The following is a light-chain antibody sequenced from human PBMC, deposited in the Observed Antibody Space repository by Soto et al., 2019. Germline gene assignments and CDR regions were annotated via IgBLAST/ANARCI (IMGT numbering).Light chain of an antibody. CDR3: QSYDSSLSVYVV. CDR2: RIN. CDR1: RSNIGTNF. Sequence: QSVLTQPPSMSAAPGQKVTISCSGSRSNIGTNFVSWYQQLPGSAPKLLIHRINQRPSGVPDRFSGSKSGTSASLAITGLQAEDEADYYCQSYDSSLSVYVVFGGGTKVTVL. V-gene: IGLV1-40*01. J-gene: IGLJ2*01.